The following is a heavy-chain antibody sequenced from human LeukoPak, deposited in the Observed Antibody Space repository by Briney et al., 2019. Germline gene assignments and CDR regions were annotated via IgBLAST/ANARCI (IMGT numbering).Heavy chain of an antibody. CDR2: ISAYNGNT. CDR1: GYTFTSYG. Sequence: EASVKVSCKASGYTFTSYGISWVRQAPGQGLEWMGWISAYNGNTNYAQKLQGRVTMTTDTSTSTAYMELRSLRSDDTAVYYCARRLDIVVSIAFDIWGQGTMVTVSS. V-gene: IGHV1-18*01. CDR3: ARRLDIVVSIAFDI. D-gene: IGHD5-12*01. J-gene: IGHJ3*02.